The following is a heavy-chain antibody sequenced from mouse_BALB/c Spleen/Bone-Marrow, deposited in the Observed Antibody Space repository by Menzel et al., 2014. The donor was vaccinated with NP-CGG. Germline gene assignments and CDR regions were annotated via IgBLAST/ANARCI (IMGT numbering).Heavy chain of an antibody. CDR1: GFDFSRYW. D-gene: IGHD2-2*01. CDR2: INPDSSTI. CDR3: ARPNGSPYAMDY. Sequence: EVKLVESGGGLVQPGGSLKLSRAASGFDFSRYWMSWVRQAPGKGLEWIGEINPDSSTINYTPSLKDKFIISRDNAKSTLYLQMSKVRSEDTALYYCARPNGSPYAMDYWGQGTSVTVSS. V-gene: IGHV4-1*02. J-gene: IGHJ4*01.